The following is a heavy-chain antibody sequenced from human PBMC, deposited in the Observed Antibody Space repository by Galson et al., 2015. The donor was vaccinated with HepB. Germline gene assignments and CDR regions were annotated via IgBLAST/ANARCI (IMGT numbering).Heavy chain of an antibody. CDR2: INHSGST. V-gene: IGHV4-34*01. D-gene: IGHD6-13*01. CDR1: GGSFSGYY. J-gene: IGHJ5*02. Sequence: ETLSLTCAVYGGSFSGYYWSWIRQPPGKGLEWIGEINHSGSTNYNPSLKSRVTISVDTSKNQFSLKLSSVTAADTAVYYCARIRLAAAGKVGWFDPWGQGTLVTVSS. CDR3: ARIRLAAAGKVGWFDP.